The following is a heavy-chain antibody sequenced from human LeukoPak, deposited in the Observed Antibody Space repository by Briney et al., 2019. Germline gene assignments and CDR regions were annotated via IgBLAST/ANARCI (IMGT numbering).Heavy chain of an antibody. CDR2: ISWNSGSI. D-gene: IGHD2-2*02. V-gene: IGHV3-9*01. Sequence: PGGSLRLSCAASGFTFGDYAMHWVRQAPGKGLEWVSGISWNSGSIGYADSVKGRFTISRDNAKNSLYLQMNSLRAEDTALYYCAKSGYQLLYHNFDYWGQGTLVTVSS. CDR3: AKSGYQLLYHNFDY. CDR1: GFTFGDYA. J-gene: IGHJ4*02.